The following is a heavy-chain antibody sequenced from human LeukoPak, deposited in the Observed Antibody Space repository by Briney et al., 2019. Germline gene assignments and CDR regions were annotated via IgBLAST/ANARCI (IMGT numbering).Heavy chain of an antibody. J-gene: IGHJ4*02. V-gene: IGHV5-51*01. CDR2: IYPGDSDS. Sequence: GESLKISCKGSGYSFTSYWIGWVRQMPGKGLEWMGIIYPGDSDSRYSPSFQGQVTISADKSISTAYLQWRSLKASDTAMYYCARHPGHGSSWYYFDYWGQGTLVTVSS. D-gene: IGHD6-13*01. CDR3: ARHPGHGSSWYYFDY. CDR1: GYSFTSYW.